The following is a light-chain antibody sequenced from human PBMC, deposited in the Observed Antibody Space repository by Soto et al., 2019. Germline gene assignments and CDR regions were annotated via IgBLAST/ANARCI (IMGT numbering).Light chain of an antibody. Sequence: QSALTQPPSASGSPGQSVTISCTGTSSDIGGYDHVSWYRQDPGKAPKVMIYEVTKRPSGVPDRFSGSKAGNTASLTVFGLQAEDEANYYCGPFAGPVWVFGGGTKLTVL. J-gene: IGLJ3*02. CDR3: GPFAGPVWV. V-gene: IGLV2-8*01. CDR1: SSDIGGYDH. CDR2: EVT.